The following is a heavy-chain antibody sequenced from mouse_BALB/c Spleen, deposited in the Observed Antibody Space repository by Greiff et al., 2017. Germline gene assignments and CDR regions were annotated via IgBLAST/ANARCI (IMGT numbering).Heavy chain of an antibody. CDR2: ISSGGST. J-gene: IGHJ2*01. D-gene: IGHD2-1*01. CDR1: GFTFSSYA. V-gene: IGHV5-6-5*01. Sequence: EVMLVESGGGLVKPGGSLKLSCAASGFTFSSYAMSWVRQTPEKRLEWVASISSGGSTYYPDSVKGRFTISRDNARNILYLQMSSLRSEDTAMYYCARCGNYEYWGQGTTLTVSS. CDR3: ARCGNYEY.